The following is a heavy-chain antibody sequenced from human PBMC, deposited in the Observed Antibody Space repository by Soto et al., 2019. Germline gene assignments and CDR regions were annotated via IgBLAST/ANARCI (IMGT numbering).Heavy chain of an antibody. J-gene: IGHJ4*02. CDR2: INSDGSST. D-gene: IGHD3-22*01. V-gene: IGHV3-74*01. CDR1: GFTFSSYW. Sequence: GGSLRLSCAASGFTFSSYWMHWVRQAPGKGLVWVSRINSDGSSTSYADSVKDRFTISRDNAKNTLYLQMNSLRAEDTAVYYCARDPGYYDSSGSFDYWGQGTLVTVSS. CDR3: ARDPGYYDSSGSFDY.